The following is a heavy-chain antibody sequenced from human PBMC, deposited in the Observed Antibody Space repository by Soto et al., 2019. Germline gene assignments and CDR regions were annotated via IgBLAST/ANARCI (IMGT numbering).Heavy chain of an antibody. D-gene: IGHD5-18*01. Sequence: GGSLRLSCAASGFTFSSYGMHWVRQAPGKGLEWVAVISYDGSNKYYVDSVKGRFTISRDNSKNTLYLQMNSLRAEDTAVYYCAKDSGYSYGYYDLEYNWFDPWGQGTLVTVSS. J-gene: IGHJ5*02. CDR1: GFTFSSYG. V-gene: IGHV3-30*18. CDR2: ISYDGSNK. CDR3: AKDSGYSYGYYDLEYNWFDP.